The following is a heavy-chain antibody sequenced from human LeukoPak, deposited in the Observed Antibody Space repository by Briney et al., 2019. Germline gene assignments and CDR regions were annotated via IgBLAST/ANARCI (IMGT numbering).Heavy chain of an antibody. J-gene: IGHJ6*02. D-gene: IGHD2-2*02. V-gene: IGHV1-8*01. CDR1: GYTFTSYD. CDR3: ARVGYCSSTSCYKSYYYGMDA. Sequence: ASVKVSCKASGYTFTSYDINWVRQATGQGLEWMGWMNPNSGNTGHAQKFQGRVTMTRNTSISTAYMELSSLRSEDTAVYYCARVGYCSSTSCYKSYYYGMDAWGQGTTVTVSS. CDR2: MNPNSGNT.